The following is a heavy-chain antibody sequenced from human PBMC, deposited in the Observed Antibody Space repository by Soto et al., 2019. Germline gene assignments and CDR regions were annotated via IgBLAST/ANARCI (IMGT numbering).Heavy chain of an antibody. CDR2: INHSGST. D-gene: IGHD1-26*01. Sequence: SETLSLTCAVYGGSFSGYYWSWIRQPPGKGLEWIGEINHSGSTNYNPSPKSRVTISVDTSKNQFSLKLSSVTAADTAVYYCARGSDYVFRYYYYMDVWGKGTTVTVSS. J-gene: IGHJ6*03. CDR3: ARGSDYVFRYYYYMDV. V-gene: IGHV4-34*01. CDR1: GGSFSGYY.